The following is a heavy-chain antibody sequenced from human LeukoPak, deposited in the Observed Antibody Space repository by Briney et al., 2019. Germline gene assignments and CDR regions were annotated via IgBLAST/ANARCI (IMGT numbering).Heavy chain of an antibody. D-gene: IGHD1-26*01. Sequence: GGSLRLSRAASGFTVSSNYMSWVRQAPGKGLEWVSAISGSGGSTYYADSVKGRFTISRDNSKNTLYLQMNSLRAEDTAVYYCAKARYSGSYPNFDYWGQGTLVTVSS. CDR2: ISGSGGST. J-gene: IGHJ4*02. V-gene: IGHV3-23*01. CDR3: AKARYSGSYPNFDY. CDR1: GFTVSSNY.